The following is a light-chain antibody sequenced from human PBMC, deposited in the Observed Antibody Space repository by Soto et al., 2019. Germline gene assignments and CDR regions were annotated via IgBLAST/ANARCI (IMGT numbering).Light chain of an antibody. Sequence: GDRVTITCRASQSIRSWLAWYQQKPGKAPNLLIYKASSLPSGVPSRFSGSGYGTEFTLTISSLQPDDIATYYCQQYDGYSTFGGGTKVQIK. CDR2: KAS. J-gene: IGKJ4*01. CDR3: QQYDGYST. CDR1: QSIRSW. V-gene: IGKV1-5*03.